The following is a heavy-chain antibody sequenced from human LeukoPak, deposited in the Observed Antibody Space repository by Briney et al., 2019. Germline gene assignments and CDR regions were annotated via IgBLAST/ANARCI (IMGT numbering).Heavy chain of an antibody. V-gene: IGHV3-23*01. Sequence: GGSLRLSCAASGFTFSSYAMSWVRQAPGKGLEWVSIISGSGGSTYYADSVKGRFTISRDNSKNTLYLQINSLRAEDTAIYYCAKDPAATGTANWFDPWGQGTLVTVSS. D-gene: IGHD2-15*01. CDR3: AKDPAATGTANWFDP. CDR2: ISGSGGST. CDR1: GFTFSSYA. J-gene: IGHJ5*02.